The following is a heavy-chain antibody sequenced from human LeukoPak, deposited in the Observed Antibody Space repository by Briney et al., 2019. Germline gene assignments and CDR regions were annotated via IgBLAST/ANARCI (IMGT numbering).Heavy chain of an antibody. V-gene: IGHV5-51*01. J-gene: IGHJ6*03. CDR1: RYSFTSYW. CDR2: IDPGDSET. D-gene: IGHD2-15*01. CDR3: ARLINVTSSGGYMDV. Sequence: GESLKISCKGSRYSFTSYWIGWVRQMPGKGLEWMGIIDPGDSETTYSPSFQGQVTISADKSISTAYLQWSSLKASDTAMYYCARLINVTSSGGYMDVWGKGTTVTVSS.